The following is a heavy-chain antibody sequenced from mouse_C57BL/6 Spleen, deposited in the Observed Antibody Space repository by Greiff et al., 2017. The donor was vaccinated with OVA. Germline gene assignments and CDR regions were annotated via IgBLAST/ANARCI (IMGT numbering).Heavy chain of an antibody. CDR1: GYTFTSYW. D-gene: IGHD1-1*01. V-gene: IGHV1-74*01. Sequence: QVQLQQSGAELVKPGASVKVSCKASGYTFTSYWMHWVKQRPGQGLEWIGRIHPSDSDTNYNQKFKGKATLTVDKSSNTAYMQHSSLTSEASAVYYCAIWSTVVDYWGQGTTLTVSS. J-gene: IGHJ2*01. CDR3: AIWSTVVDY. CDR2: IHPSDSDT.